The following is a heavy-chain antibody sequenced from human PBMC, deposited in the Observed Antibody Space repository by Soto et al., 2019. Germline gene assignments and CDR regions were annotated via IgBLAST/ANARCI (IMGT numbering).Heavy chain of an antibody. V-gene: IGHV3-23*01. Sequence: GRSLRLSWAASGFMFSNYAMSWIRQAPGKGLEWFSGITASGDDTYHADSVKGRFTISRDNSKNTLYLQMNSLRGEDSAVYYCAKGSRSGRPYYFDFWGQGTLVTAPQ. D-gene: IGHD2-15*01. CDR2: ITASGDDT. CDR3: AKGSRSGRPYYFDF. CDR1: GFMFSNYA. J-gene: IGHJ4*02.